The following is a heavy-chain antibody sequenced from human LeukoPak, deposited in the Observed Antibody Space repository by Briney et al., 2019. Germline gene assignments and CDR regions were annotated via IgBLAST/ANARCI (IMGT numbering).Heavy chain of an antibody. CDR2: IYHSGST. Sequence: GSLRLSCVGSGFTFSSYSMNWVRQPPGKGLEWIGEIYHSGSTNYNPSLKSRVTISVDKSKNQFSLKLSSVTAADTAVYYCASRYSSSSALGYWGQGTLVTVSS. CDR3: ASRYSSSSALGY. V-gene: IGHV4-4*02. D-gene: IGHD6-6*01. J-gene: IGHJ4*02. CDR1: GFTFSSYSM.